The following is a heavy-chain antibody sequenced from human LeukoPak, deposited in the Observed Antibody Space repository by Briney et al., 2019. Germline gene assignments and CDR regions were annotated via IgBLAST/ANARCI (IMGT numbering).Heavy chain of an antibody. CDR2: ISAYNGNT. D-gene: IGHD2-2*01. CDR3: ARDREGIVVSAASDY. J-gene: IGHJ4*02. Sequence: ASVKVSCTASGYTFTSYGISWVRQAPGQGLGWMGWISAYNGNTNYAQKLQGRVTMTTDTSTSTAYMELRSLRYDDSAVYYCARDREGIVVSAASDYWGQGTLVTVSS. CDR1: GYTFTSYG. V-gene: IGHV1-18*01.